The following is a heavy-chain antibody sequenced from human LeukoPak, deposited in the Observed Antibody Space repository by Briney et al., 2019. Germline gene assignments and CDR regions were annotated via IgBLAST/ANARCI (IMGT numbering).Heavy chain of an antibody. CDR2: INPDGSGT. Sequence: PGGSLRLSCAASGFTLSNYWVHWVRQAPGKGLVWVSRINPDGSGTSYADSVKGRFTISRDNAKDTLYLQMNSLRAEDTAVYYCARDLTGWSDYWDQGTLVTVSS. CDR1: GFTLSNYW. D-gene: IGHD6-19*01. CDR3: ARDLTGWSDY. J-gene: IGHJ4*02. V-gene: IGHV3-74*01.